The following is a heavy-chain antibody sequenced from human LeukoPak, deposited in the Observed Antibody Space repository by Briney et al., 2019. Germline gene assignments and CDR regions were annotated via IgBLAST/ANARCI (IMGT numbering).Heavy chain of an antibody. Sequence: SETLSLTCTVSGGSISSYYWSWIRQPAGKGLEWIGRIYTSGSTNYNPSLKSRVTMSVDTSKNQFSLKLSSVTAADTAVYYCARDHDYGDHRPLDYWGQGTLVTVSS. CDR3: ARDHDYGDHRPLDY. D-gene: IGHD4-17*01. J-gene: IGHJ4*02. V-gene: IGHV4-4*07. CDR2: IYTSGST. CDR1: GGSISSYY.